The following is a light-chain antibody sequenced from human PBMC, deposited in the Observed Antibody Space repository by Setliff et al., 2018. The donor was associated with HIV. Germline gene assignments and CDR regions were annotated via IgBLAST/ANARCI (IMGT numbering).Light chain of an antibody. CDR3: QSYDSSLSASV. CDR2: SNT. CDR1: SSNIGAGYD. Sequence: VLTQPPSVSGAPGQGVTISCTGSSSNIGAGYDVHWYQQPPGTAPKVLIYSNTNRPSGVPDRFSGYKSGTSASLAITGLQAEDEADYYCQSYDSSLSASVFGTGTRSPS. V-gene: IGLV1-40*01. J-gene: IGLJ1*01.